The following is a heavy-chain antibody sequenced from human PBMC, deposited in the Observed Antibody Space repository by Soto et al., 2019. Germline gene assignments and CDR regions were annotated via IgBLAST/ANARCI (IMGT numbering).Heavy chain of an antibody. Sequence: QVQLVQSGAEVKKPGASVKVSCKASGYTFTSYGISWVRQAPGHGLEWMGWISAYNGNTNYAQKLQGRVTMTTDTSTSTAYMELRSLRSDDTAVYYCARRDCSSTSCYRSHAFDIWGQGTMVTVSS. J-gene: IGHJ3*02. CDR3: ARRDCSSTSCYRSHAFDI. V-gene: IGHV1-18*04. CDR2: ISAYNGNT. CDR1: GYTFTSYG. D-gene: IGHD2-2*02.